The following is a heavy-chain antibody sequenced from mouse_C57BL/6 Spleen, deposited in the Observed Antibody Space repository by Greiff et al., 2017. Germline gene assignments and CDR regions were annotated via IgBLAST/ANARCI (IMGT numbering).Heavy chain of an antibody. Sequence: VQLQQSGPELVKPGASVKISCKASGYTFTDYYMNWVKQSHGKSLEWIGDINPNNGGTSYNQKFKGKATLTVDKSSSTAYMELRSLTSEDSAVYYCARYLGAMDYWGQGTSGTVSS. J-gene: IGHJ4*01. V-gene: IGHV1-26*01. D-gene: IGHD5-1*01. CDR1: GYTFTDYY. CDR3: ARYLGAMDY. CDR2: INPNNGGT.